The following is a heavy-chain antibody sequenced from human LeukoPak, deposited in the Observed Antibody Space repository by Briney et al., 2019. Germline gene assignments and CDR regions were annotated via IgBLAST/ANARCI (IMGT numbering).Heavy chain of an antibody. CDR1: GFTFSSYA. Sequence: GGSLRLSCAASGFTFSSYAMSWVRQAPGKGLEWVSAISGSGGSTYYEDSVKGRFTISRDNSKNTLYLQMNSQRAEDTAVYYCAKTRFGESGFDYWGQGTLVTVSS. CDR2: ISGSGGST. V-gene: IGHV3-23*01. D-gene: IGHD3-10*01. CDR3: AKTRFGESGFDY. J-gene: IGHJ4*02.